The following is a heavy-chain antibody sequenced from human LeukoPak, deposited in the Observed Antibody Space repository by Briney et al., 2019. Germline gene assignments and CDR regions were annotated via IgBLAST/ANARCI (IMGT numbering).Heavy chain of an antibody. CDR1: GFTFSSYA. CDR2: ISYDGSNK. Sequence: GGSLRLSCAASGFTFSSYAMHWVRQAPGKGLEWVAVISYDGSNKYYAGSVKGRFTISRDNSKNTLYLQMNSLRAEDTAVYYCARDQAAAGPFDYWGQGTLVTVSS. V-gene: IGHV3-30*04. J-gene: IGHJ4*02. CDR3: ARDQAAAGPFDY. D-gene: IGHD6-13*01.